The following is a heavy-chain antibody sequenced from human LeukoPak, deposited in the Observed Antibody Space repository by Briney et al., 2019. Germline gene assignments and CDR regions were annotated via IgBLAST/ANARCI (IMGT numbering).Heavy chain of an antibody. V-gene: IGHV3-7*01. CDR2: IKQDGSEK. CDR3: ARDWATVSGYDWYYYMDV. D-gene: IGHD5-12*01. CDR1: GFTFSSYW. J-gene: IGHJ6*03. Sequence: GGSLRLSCAASGFTFSSYWMSWVRQAPGKGLEWVANIKQDGSEKYYVDSVKGRFTISRDNAKKSLYLQMNSLRAEDTAVYYWARDWATVSGYDWYYYMDVWGKGTTVTVSS.